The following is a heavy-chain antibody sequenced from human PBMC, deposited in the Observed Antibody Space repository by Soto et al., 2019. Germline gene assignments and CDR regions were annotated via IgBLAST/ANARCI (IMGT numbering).Heavy chain of an antibody. V-gene: IGHV3-23*01. D-gene: IGHD3-16*02. CDR1: EFALASNG. Sequence: EVQLLESGGGLVQPGGSLRLSCAASEFALASNGLGWVRQAPGGGLDWVSAIGGSSGSAYYAGSVKGRFTISRDNSKNTVYLQMNSLRAEDTAIYYCARIRGVIVGGPEYWGQGTLVTVSS. CDR2: IGGSSGSA. J-gene: IGHJ4*02. CDR3: ARIRGVIVGGPEY.